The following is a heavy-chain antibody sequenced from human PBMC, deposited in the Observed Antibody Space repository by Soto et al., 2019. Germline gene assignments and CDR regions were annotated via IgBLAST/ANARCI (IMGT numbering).Heavy chain of an antibody. CDR3: ARDQRLVGFGEYDL. D-gene: IGHD3-10*01. CDR1: GVTVSSYY. J-gene: IGHJ2*01. CDR2: IYTGGTT. Sequence: EVQLVESGGGLVQPGGSLRLSCAASGVTVSSYYMSWVRQDPGKGLEWVSVIYTGGTTYYADSVRGRFIISRDTSKNILYLLMNSLRPGDTALYYCARDQRLVGFGEYDLCGRGTLVTVSS. V-gene: IGHV3-53*01.